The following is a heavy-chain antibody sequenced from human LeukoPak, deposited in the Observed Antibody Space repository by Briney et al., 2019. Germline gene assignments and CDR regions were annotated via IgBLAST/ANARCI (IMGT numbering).Heavy chain of an antibody. Sequence: SDTLSLTCAVSGESFSYNYWTWVRQPPGKGLEWIGDINHSGRVNYRPSLESRVTISVDTSKSQFSLKLSAVTAADTAVYYCARGLGPMSPSLDYWGQGSLVTVSS. V-gene: IGHV4-34*01. CDR2: INHSGRV. CDR1: GESFSYNY. CDR3: ARGLGPMSPSLDY. D-gene: IGHD3-22*01. J-gene: IGHJ4*02.